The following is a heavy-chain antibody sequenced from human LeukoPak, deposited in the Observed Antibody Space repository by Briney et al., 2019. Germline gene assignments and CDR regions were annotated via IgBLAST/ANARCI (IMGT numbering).Heavy chain of an antibody. D-gene: IGHD6-13*01. J-gene: IGHJ3*02. CDR3: ARREYSSSWYDAFDI. CDR1: GYSFTSYW. Sequence: GESLQISCKGSGYSFTSYWIGWVRQMPGKGLEWMGIIYPGDSDTRYSPSFQGQVTISADKSISTAYLQWSSLKASDTAMYYCARREYSSSWYDAFDIWGQGTMVTVSS. V-gene: IGHV5-51*01. CDR2: IYPGDSDT.